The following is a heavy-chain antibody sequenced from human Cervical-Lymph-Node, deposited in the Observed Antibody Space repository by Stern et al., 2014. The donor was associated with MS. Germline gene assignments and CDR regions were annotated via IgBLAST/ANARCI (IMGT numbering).Heavy chain of an antibody. CDR2: INTDTRTP. CDR1: GYSFTDYS. J-gene: IGHJ5*02. Sequence: VQLVESGSELKKPGASVTISCKASGYSFTDYSMNWVRQAPGQGLEWLGWINTDTRTPTYAPGFTGRLVFSLDASLSTAYLQIPSLKADDTAIYYCARKACTSGCFWLDPWGQGTRVIVSS. CDR3: ARKACTSGCFWLDP. D-gene: IGHD6-19*01. V-gene: IGHV7-4-1*01.